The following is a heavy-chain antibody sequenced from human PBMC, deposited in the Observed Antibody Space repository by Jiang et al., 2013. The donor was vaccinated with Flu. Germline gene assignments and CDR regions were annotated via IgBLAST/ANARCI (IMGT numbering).Heavy chain of an antibody. V-gene: IGHV3-33*08. Sequence: QLVESGGGVVQPREVPRDPPRAASGFTFSSYGMHWVRQAPGKGLEWVAVIWYDGSNKYYADSVKGRFTISRDNSKNTLYLQMNSLRAEDTAVYYCARAAYGDYWYFDLWGRGTLVTVSS. J-gene: IGHJ2*01. CDR3: ARAAYGDYWYFDL. CDR1: GFTFSSYG. CDR2: IWYDGSNK. D-gene: IGHD4-17*01.